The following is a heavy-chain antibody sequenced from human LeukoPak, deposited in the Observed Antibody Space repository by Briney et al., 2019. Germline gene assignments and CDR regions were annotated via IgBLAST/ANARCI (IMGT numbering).Heavy chain of an antibody. D-gene: IGHD6-13*01. Sequence: GGSLRLSCAGSGITFSSYSMNWVRQAPGKGLEWVSSISSSSSYIYYADSVKGRFTISRDNAKNSLYLQMNSLRAEDTAVYYCARTPLGGYSSSGYSHWGQGTLVTV. CDR2: ISSSSSYI. CDR3: ARTPLGGYSSSGYSH. CDR1: GITFSSYS. V-gene: IGHV3-21*01. J-gene: IGHJ4*02.